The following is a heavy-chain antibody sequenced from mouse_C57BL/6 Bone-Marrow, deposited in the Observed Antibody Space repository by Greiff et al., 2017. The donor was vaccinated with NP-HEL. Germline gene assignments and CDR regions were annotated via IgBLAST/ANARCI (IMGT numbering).Heavy chain of an antibody. V-gene: IGHV5-12*01. D-gene: IGHD1-1*01. J-gene: IGHJ4*01. CDR2: ISNGGGST. Sequence: EVNLVESGGGLVQPGGSLKLSCAASGFTFSDYYMYWVRQTPEKRLEWVAYISNGGGSTYYPDTVKGRFTISRDNAKNTLYLQMSRLKSEDTAMYYCARRSGSSFFMDYWGQGTSVTVSS. CDR3: ARRSGSSFFMDY. CDR1: GFTFSDYY.